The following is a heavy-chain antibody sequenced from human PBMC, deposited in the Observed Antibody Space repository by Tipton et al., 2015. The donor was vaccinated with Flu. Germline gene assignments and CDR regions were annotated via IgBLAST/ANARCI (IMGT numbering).Heavy chain of an antibody. CDR3: ARVTELLWFGEARWWFDP. CDR1: GGSISSGSYY. J-gene: IGHJ5*02. D-gene: IGHD3-10*01. CDR2: IYTSGST. V-gene: IGHV4-61*02. Sequence: TLSLTCTVSGGSISSGSYYWSWLRQPAGKGLEWIRRIYTSGSTNYNPYLKSRVTISVDTSKNQFYLTLSSATAADTAVYYCARVTELLWFGEARWWFDPWGQETLVTVSS.